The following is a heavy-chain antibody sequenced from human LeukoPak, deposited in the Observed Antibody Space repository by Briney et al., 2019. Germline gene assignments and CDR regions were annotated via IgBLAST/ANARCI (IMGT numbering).Heavy chain of an antibody. V-gene: IGHV4-34*01. CDR2: INHSGST. CDR1: GGSFSGYY. Sequence: SETLSLTCAVYGGSFSGYYWSWIRQPPGKGLEWIGEINHSGSTNYNPSLKSRVTISVDTSKNQFSLKLSSVTAADTAVYYCARGRGDSSGYYYVYYWGQGTLVTVSS. D-gene: IGHD3-22*01. CDR3: ARGRGDSSGYYYVYY. J-gene: IGHJ4*02.